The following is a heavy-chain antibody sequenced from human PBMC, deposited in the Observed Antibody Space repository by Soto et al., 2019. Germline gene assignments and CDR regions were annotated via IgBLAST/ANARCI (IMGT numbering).Heavy chain of an antibody. J-gene: IGHJ4*02. V-gene: IGHV4-59*01. CDR1: GGSISSYY. Sequence: QVRLQESGPGLVKPSETLSLTCAVSGGSISSYYWSWIRQPPGRGLEWIGDIYYSGNTNYNPSLKSRVTTSVDRSKSQFSLEVKSVTAADTAVYYCARALSYHDVLTGRGWVFYFDYWGQGTLVTVPS. CDR2: IYYSGNT. CDR3: ARALSYHDVLTGRGWVFYFDY. D-gene: IGHD3-9*01.